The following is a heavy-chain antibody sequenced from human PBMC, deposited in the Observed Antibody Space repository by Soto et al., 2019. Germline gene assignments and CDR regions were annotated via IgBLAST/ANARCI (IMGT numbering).Heavy chain of an antibody. Sequence: ASVKVSCKASGYTFTSYYMHCVRQAPAQGLEWMGIINPSGGSTSYAQKFQGRVTMTRDTSTSTVYMELSSLRSEDTAVYYCARGSPLYYDILTGYYGFDPWGQGTLVTVSS. J-gene: IGHJ5*02. CDR1: GYTFTSYY. CDR2: INPSGGST. V-gene: IGHV1-46*01. D-gene: IGHD3-9*01. CDR3: ARGSPLYYDILTGYYGFDP.